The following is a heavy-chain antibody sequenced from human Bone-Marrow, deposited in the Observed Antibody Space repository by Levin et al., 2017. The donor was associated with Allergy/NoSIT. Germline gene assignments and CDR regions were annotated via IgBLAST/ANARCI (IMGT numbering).Heavy chain of an antibody. CDR3: GKDQGYCGGDCDAGIDT. CDR1: GYSLSAFF. V-gene: IGHV1-2*06. CDR2: IDPNSGDP. J-gene: IGHJ4*02. D-gene: IGHD2-21*02. Sequence: ASVKVSCKASGYSLSAFFLHRVRQAPGQGPEWMGRIDPNSGDPNFAQRFLGRVTLTRDTSISTAYMELSGLTSDDTAIYYCGKDQGYCGGDCDAGIDTWGQGTLVTVSS.